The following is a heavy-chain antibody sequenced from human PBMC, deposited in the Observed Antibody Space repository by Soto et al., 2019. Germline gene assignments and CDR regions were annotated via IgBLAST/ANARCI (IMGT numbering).Heavy chain of an antibody. Sequence: PDTLSLPCTVSGGSINTFYWSWVRQPAGKGLEWIGRIFSSGSTSFNPSLESRVAMSVDTSKNHFSLNLSSVTAADMAVYYCAREGSYSAYNFAHGIQLWSFDFWGQGALVTVSS. D-gene: IGHD5-12*01. CDR2: IFSSGST. V-gene: IGHV4-4*07. CDR3: AREGSYSAYNFAHGIQLWSFDF. CDR1: GGSINTFY. J-gene: IGHJ4*02.